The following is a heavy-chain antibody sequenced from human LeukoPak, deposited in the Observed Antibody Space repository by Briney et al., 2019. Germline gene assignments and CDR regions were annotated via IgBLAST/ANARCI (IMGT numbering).Heavy chain of an antibody. D-gene: IGHD4-17*01. V-gene: IGHV1-24*01. J-gene: IGHJ5*02. Sequence: ASVKVSCKVSGYIFTELSMHWVRQAPGQGLEWMGGFNPEDGETFYAQTFQGRVNMTEDTSTDTAYMELSSLSYDDTAVYYCATDGAGDYLNPWGQGTLVTVSS. CDR1: GYIFTELS. CDR3: ATDGAGDYLNP. CDR2: FNPEDGET.